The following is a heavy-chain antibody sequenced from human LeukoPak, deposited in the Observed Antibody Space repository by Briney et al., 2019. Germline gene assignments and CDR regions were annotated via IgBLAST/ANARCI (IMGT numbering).Heavy chain of an antibody. V-gene: IGHV3-48*02. CDR1: GFTFSSYS. CDR3: AREPRFGEFSHYFDY. J-gene: IGHJ4*02. D-gene: IGHD3-10*01. CDR2: ISSSSSTI. Sequence: GGSLRLSCAASGFTFSSYSMNWVRQAPGKGLEWVSYISSSSSTIYYADSVKGRFTISRDNAKNPLYLQMNSLRDEGTAVYYCAREPRFGEFSHYFDYWGQGTLVTVSS.